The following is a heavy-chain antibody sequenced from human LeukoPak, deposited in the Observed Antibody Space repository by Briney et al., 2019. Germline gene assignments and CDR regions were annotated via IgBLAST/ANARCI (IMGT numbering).Heavy chain of an antibody. CDR2: TNPNSGNA. CDR1: GYTFTGYY. J-gene: IGHJ5*02. V-gene: IGHV1-8*02. Sequence: ASVKVSCKASGYTFTGYYMHWVRQAPGQGLEWMGWTNPNSGNAGYAQKFQDRVTMTRNTSISTAYMELRTLRSEDTGVYCCARTVRSSSFSWFDPWGQGTLVTVSS. CDR3: ARTVRSSSFSWFDP. D-gene: IGHD6-6*01.